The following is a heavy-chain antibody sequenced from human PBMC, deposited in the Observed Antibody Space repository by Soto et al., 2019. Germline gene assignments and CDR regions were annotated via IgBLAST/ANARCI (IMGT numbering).Heavy chain of an antibody. J-gene: IGHJ4*02. Sequence: SETLSLTCTVSGGSISGSSYYWGWIRQPPGKGLEWIGNIYYSGSTYYNPSLKSRVTISVDTSKNQFSLRLSSVTAADTAVYYCARRYSRGFDYWGQGTLVTVS. CDR1: GGSISGSSYY. D-gene: IGHD4-4*01. CDR3: ARRYSRGFDY. V-gene: IGHV4-39*01. CDR2: IYYSGST.